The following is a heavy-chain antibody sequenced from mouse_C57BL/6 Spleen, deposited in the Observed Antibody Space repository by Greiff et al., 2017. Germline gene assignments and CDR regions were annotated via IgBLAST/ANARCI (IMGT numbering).Heavy chain of an antibody. Sequence: EVQLLESGPGLVKPSQSLSLTCSVTGYSITSGYYWNWIRQFPGNKLEWMGYISYDGSNNYNPSLKNRISITRDTSKNQFFLKLNSVTTEDTATYYCARDYYYGSSYELWYFDVWGTGTTVTVSS. CDR3: ARDYYYGSSYELWYFDV. J-gene: IGHJ1*03. CDR2: ISYDGSN. V-gene: IGHV3-6*01. D-gene: IGHD1-1*01. CDR1: GYSITSGYY.